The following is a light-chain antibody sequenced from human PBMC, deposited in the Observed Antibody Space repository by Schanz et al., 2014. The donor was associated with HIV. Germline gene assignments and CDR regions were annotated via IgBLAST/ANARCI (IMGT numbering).Light chain of an antibody. CDR2: ATY. V-gene: IGLV1-40*01. Sequence: QSVLTQPPSASGTPGQRVTISCSGNNSNIKINAVNWHQQLPGTGPKLLIYATYNRPSGVPDRFSGSKSGTSASLAITGLQAEDEADYYCQSFDSSLSGSNVVFGGGTKLTVL. J-gene: IGLJ2*01. CDR1: NSNIKINA. CDR3: QSFDSSLSGSNVV.